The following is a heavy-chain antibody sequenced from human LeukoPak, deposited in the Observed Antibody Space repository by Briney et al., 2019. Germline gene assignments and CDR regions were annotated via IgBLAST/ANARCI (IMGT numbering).Heavy chain of an antibody. V-gene: IGHV3-48*01. J-gene: IGHJ4*02. Sequence: GSLRLSCAASGFTFSSFSMNWVRQAPGKGLEWISYISSSSSSIYYADSVKGRFTISRDNAKNSLYLQMNSLRAEDTALYYCARDGGVPAAIWGQGTLVTVS. D-gene: IGHD2-2*01. CDR3: ARDGGVPAAI. CDR2: ISSSSSSI. CDR1: GFTFSSFS.